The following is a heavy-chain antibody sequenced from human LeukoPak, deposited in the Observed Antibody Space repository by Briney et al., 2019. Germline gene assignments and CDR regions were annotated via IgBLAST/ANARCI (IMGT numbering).Heavy chain of an antibody. CDR1: GCSFTNYW. Sequence: GESLQISCKGSGCSFTNYWIGWVRQMPGKGLEWMGIIYPGDSDTTYKPSFQGQVTISADKSISTAYLQWSSLRASDTAMYYCARSRAETVPVWGSYRHHDAFDIWGQGTMVTVSS. CDR2: IYPGDSDT. V-gene: IGHV5-51*01. D-gene: IGHD3-16*02. J-gene: IGHJ3*02. CDR3: ARSRAETVPVWGSYRHHDAFDI.